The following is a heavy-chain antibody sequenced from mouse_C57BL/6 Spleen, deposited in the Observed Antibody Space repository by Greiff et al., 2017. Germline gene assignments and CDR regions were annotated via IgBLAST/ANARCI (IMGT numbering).Heavy chain of an antibody. D-gene: IGHD1-1*01. V-gene: IGHV1-55*01. Sequence: QVQLQQPGAELVKPGASVKMSCKASGYTFTSYWIPWVKQRPGQGLEWIGDIYPGSGSTTYNEKFKGKATLTVDTSSSTAYMQLSSLTSADSAVYCCARVDYGGYYAMEDWGQGTSVTVSA. CDR1: GYTFTSYW. CDR3: ARVDYGGYYAMED. J-gene: IGHJ4*01. CDR2: IYPGSGST.